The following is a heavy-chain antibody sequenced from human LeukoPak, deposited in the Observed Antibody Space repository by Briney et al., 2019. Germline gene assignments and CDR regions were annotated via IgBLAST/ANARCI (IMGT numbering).Heavy chain of an antibody. V-gene: IGHV3-21*04. J-gene: IGHJ4*02. Sequence: GGSLRLSCAASGFTFSSYSMNWVRQAPGKGLEWVSSISSSSSYIYYADSVKGRFTISRDNAKNSLYLQMNSLRAEDTAVYYCAKAKIVVVPAAIGFDYWGQGTLVTVSS. D-gene: IGHD2-2*02. CDR3: AKAKIVVVPAAIGFDY. CDR1: GFTFSSYS. CDR2: ISSSSSYI.